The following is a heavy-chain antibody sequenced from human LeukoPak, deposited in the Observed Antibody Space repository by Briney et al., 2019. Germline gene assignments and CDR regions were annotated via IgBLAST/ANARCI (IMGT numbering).Heavy chain of an antibody. V-gene: IGHV3-23*01. CDR2: ISGSGAST. Sequence: GGSLRLSCAASGFTFSHYAMSWVRQAPGKGLEWVSGISGSGASTYYTDSVKGRFSISRDNSKNTLYLRMHSLRAEDTAVYYCVRGRYISSHYVGDYWGQGTLATVSS. CDR1: GFTFSHYA. J-gene: IGHJ4*02. D-gene: IGHD2-2*02. CDR3: VRGRYISSHYVGDY.